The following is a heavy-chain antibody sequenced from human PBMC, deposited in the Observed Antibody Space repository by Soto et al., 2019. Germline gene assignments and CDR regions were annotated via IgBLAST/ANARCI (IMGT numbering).Heavy chain of an antibody. CDR2: IHLNSGGT. J-gene: IGHJ6*02. D-gene: IGHD1-26*01. Sequence: ASVKVSCKASGYTFTGYYVHWVRQAPGHGLEWLGWIHLNSGGTNYAQSFQGRVTMTRDMSVSTVYMEMTCLSSDDTAVYYCASPRELSYPYFYFFTLDVWGQGTTVTVSS. V-gene: IGHV1-2*02. CDR3: ASPRELSYPYFYFFTLDV. CDR1: GYTFTGYY.